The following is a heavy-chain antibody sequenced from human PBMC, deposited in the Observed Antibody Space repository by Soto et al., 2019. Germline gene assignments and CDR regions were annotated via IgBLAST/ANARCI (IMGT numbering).Heavy chain of an antibody. CDR1: GYSFTSYW. V-gene: IGHV5-10-1*01. D-gene: IGHD6-19*01. CDR3: ARNSGWYGVIYYHGMDV. J-gene: IGHJ6*02. Sequence: GESLKISCKGPGYSFTSYWISWVRQMPGKGLEWMGRIDPSDSYTNYSPSFQGHVTISADKSISTAYLQWSSLKASDTAMYYCARNSGWYGVIYYHGMDVWGQGTTVTVSS. CDR2: IDPSDSYT.